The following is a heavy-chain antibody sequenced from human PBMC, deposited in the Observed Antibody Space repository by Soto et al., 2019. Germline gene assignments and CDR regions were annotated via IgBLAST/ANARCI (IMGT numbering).Heavy chain of an antibody. D-gene: IGHD6-13*01. CDR1: GGSISSYY. CDR2: IYYSGST. CDR3: ARGSSWQYDY. V-gene: IGHV4-59*08. J-gene: IGHJ4*02. Sequence: QVQLQESGPGLVKPSETLSLTCTVSGGSISSYYWSWIRQPPGKGLEWIGYIYYSGSTNYNHSLKSRVPISVDTSKNQFSLKLSSVTAADTAVYYCARGSSWQYDYWGQGTLVTVSS.